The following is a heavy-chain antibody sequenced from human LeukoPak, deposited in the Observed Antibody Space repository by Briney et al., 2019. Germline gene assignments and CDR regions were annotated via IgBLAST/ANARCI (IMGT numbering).Heavy chain of an antibody. J-gene: IGHJ3*02. D-gene: IGHD1-26*01. CDR3: VRDVGYAFDI. V-gene: IGHV3-48*02. CDR2: ISGSTTKF. CDR1: GCTFSRYS. Sequence: GGSLRLSCAASGCTFSRYSMNWVRQAPGKGVEWISYISGSTTKFYFDSVNGRFTISRANANNSLYLQMNSLRDEDTAVYYCVRDVGYAFDIWGQGTMVTVSS.